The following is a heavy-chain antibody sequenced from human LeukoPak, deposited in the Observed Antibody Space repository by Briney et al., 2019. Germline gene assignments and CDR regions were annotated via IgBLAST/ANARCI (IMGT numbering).Heavy chain of an antibody. CDR2: IIPIFGTA. V-gene: IGHV1-69*13. CDR1: GGTFSSYA. J-gene: IGHJ4*02. CDR3: ASVGYGSGWGGY. D-gene: IGHD6-19*01. Sequence: SVKVSCKASGGTFSSYAISWVRQAPGQGLEWMGGIIPIFGTANYAQKFQGRVTITADESTSTAYMELSSLRSEDTAVYYCASVGYGSGWGGYWGQGTLVTVSS.